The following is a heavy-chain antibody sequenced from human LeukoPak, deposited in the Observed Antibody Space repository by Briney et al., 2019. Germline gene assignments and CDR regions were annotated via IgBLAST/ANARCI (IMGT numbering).Heavy chain of an antibody. D-gene: IGHD1-14*01. Sequence: SVKVSCKASGYTFTSYDINWVRQATGQGLEWMGRIIPILGIANYAQKFQGRVTITADKSTSTAYMEPSSLRSEDTAVYYCARGPDSRGDNWGQGTLVTVSS. CDR3: ARGPDSRGDN. CDR2: IIPILGIA. CDR1: GYTFTSYD. J-gene: IGHJ4*02. V-gene: IGHV1-69*04.